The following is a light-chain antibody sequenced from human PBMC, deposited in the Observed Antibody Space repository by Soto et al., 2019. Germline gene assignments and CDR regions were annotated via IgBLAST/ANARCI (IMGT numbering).Light chain of an antibody. J-gene: IGKJ4*01. CDR2: DAS. V-gene: IGKV3-11*01. CDR1: QSVTTF. CDR3: QQRTNWPLT. Sequence: PGERATLSCRASQSVTTFLAWYQQKPGQAPRLLIYDASKRATGIPARFSGSGSGTDFTLTIGSLEPEDFAVYYCQQRTNWPLTFGGGTKVEIK.